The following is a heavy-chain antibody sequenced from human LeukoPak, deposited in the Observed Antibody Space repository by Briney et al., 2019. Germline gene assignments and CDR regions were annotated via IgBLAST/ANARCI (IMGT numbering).Heavy chain of an antibody. CDR2: IKRETDGGTI. V-gene: IGHV3-15*01. Sequence: GGSLRLSCAASGFTFSNAWMSWVRQAPGKGLEWLGRIKRETDGGTIDYAAPVKGRFTISRDDSRNTLYLQMDSLKIEDTAVYYCTTDRYYDDSELQFQHWGQGTLVTVSS. CDR1: GFTFSNAW. J-gene: IGHJ1*01. D-gene: IGHD3-22*01. CDR3: TTDRYYDDSELQFQH.